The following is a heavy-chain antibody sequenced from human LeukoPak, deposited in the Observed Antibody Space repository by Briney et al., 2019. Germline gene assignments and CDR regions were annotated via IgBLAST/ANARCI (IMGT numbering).Heavy chain of an antibody. CDR2: INHSGSA. Sequence: SETLSLTCAVYGGSFSGYYWSWIRQPPGKGLEWIGEINHSGSANYNPSLKSRVTISVDTSKNQFSLKLSSVTAADTAVYYCAREAAAGYFDYWGQGTLVTVSS. CDR3: AREAAAGYFDY. CDR1: GGSFSGYY. J-gene: IGHJ4*02. V-gene: IGHV4-34*01. D-gene: IGHD6-13*01.